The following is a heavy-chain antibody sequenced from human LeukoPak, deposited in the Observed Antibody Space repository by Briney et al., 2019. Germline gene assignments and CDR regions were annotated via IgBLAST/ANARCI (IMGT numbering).Heavy chain of an antibody. CDR3: AGDGGAAAGTN. CDR1: GGSISSSNW. Sequence: TSETLSLACAVSGGSISSSNWWSWVRQPPGKGLEWIGEIYHSGSTNYNPSLKSRVTISVDKSKNQFSLKLSSVTAADTAVYYCAGDGGAAAGTNWGQGTLVPVSS. J-gene: IGHJ4*02. CDR2: IYHSGST. D-gene: IGHD6-13*01. V-gene: IGHV4-4*02.